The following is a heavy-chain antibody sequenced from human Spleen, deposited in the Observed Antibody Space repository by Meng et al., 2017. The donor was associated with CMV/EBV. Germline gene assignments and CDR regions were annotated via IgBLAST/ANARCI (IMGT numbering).Heavy chain of an antibody. CDR2: IRYDGSNK. V-gene: IGHV3-30*02. CDR3: ATDIEMTSGAVILTGIDY. J-gene: IGHJ4*02. Sequence: GGSLRLSCVASGFTFSSYGMHWVRQAPGKGLEWVAFIRYDGSNKYFADSVKGRFTISRDNSENTLYLQMNSLRAEDTAVYYCATDIEMTSGAVILTGIDYWGQGTLVTVSS. D-gene: IGHD3-16*01. CDR1: GFTFSSYG.